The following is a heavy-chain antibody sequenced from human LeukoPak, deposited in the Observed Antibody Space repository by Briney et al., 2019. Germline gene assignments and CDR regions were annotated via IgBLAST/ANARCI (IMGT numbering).Heavy chain of an antibody. D-gene: IGHD1-14*01. CDR2: IYYSGST. CDR1: GGSISSYY. CDR3: ARGRTAAGPFDI. V-gene: IGHV4-59*01. J-gene: IGHJ3*02. Sequence: SETLSLTCTVSGGSISSYYWSWIRQPPGKGPEGMGYIYYSGSTNYNPSLRGRVTMSVDTSRKQFSLKLGSVTAADTAVYYCARGRTAAGPFDIWGQGTLVTVTS.